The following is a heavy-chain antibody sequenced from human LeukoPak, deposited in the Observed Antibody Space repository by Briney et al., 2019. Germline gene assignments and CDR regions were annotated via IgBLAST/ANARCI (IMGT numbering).Heavy chain of an antibody. CDR2: IYYSGST. Sequence: PSETLSLTRTVSGGSISSYYWSWIRQPPGKGLEWIGYIYYSGSTNYNPSLKSRVTISVDTPKNQFSLKLSSVTAADTAVYYCARLYYYDSTPLFDYWGQGTLVTVSS. J-gene: IGHJ4*02. CDR1: GGSISSYY. V-gene: IGHV4-59*08. CDR3: ARLYYYDSTPLFDY. D-gene: IGHD3-22*01.